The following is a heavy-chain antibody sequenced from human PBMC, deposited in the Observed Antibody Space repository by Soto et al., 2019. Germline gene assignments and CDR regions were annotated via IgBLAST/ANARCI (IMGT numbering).Heavy chain of an antibody. J-gene: IGHJ6*03. CDR2: INSDGSVS. Sequence: EVQLVASGGGLVQPGGSLRLSCAASGFTFGNYWMYWVRQAPGKGLVWVSRINSDGSVSSYADSVKGRLTISRDNVKNTLYLQMDSLRVEDTAVYYCARGDCVGGTCYSLAGSFYYYMDVWGKGTTVTVFS. D-gene: IGHD2-15*01. CDR1: GFTFGNYW. CDR3: ARGDCVGGTCYSLAGSFYYYMDV. V-gene: IGHV3-74*01.